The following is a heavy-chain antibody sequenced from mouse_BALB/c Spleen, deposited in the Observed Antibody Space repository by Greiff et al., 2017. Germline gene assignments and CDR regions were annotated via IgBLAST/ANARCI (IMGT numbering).Heavy chain of an antibody. V-gene: IGHV1S137*01. D-gene: IGHD2-1*01. Sequence: QVQLQQSGAELVRPGVSVKISCKGSGYTFTDYAMHWVKQSHAKSLEWIGVISTYYGDASYNQKFKGKATMTVDKSSSTAYMELARLTSEDSAIYYCARLAYGNYGAYWGQGTLVTVSA. CDR1: GYTFTDYA. CDR3: ARLAYGNYGAY. J-gene: IGHJ3*01. CDR2: ISTYYGDA.